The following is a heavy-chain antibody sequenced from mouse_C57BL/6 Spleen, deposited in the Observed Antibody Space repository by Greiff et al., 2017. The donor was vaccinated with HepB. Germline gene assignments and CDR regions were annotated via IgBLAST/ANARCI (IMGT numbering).Heavy chain of an antibody. CDR2: ISSGSSTI. Sequence: EVKLVESGGGLVKPGGSLKLSCAASGFTFSDYGMHWVRQAPEQGLEWVAYISSGSSTIYYADKVKGRFTISRDNAKNTLFLQMTSLRSEDTAMYYCARELQRKYAMDYWGQGTSVTISS. J-gene: IGHJ4*01. D-gene: IGHD1-1*01. V-gene: IGHV5-17*01. CDR1: GFTFSDYG. CDR3: ARELQRKYAMDY.